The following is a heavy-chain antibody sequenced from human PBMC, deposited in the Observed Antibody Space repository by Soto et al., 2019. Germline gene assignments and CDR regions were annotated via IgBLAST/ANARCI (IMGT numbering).Heavy chain of an antibody. V-gene: IGHV1-69*18. Sequence: QVQLVQSGAELKKPGSSVKVSCKASGDTFSGYPINWVRQAPGEGLEWMGRIIPVFGTTNDAQRVEGRVTFTADESTNTAYMELRGLLSEDTAVSYCARDGGFGELKYWGPGTLVTVSS. CDR1: GDTFSGYP. J-gene: IGHJ4*02. CDR3: ARDGGFGELKY. D-gene: IGHD3-10*01. CDR2: IIPVFGTT.